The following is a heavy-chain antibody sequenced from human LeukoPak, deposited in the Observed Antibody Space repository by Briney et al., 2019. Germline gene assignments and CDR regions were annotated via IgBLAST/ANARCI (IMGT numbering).Heavy chain of an antibody. V-gene: IGHV3-23*05. CDR2: IEKSSSSA. D-gene: IGHD3-16*01. CDR3: AKGQGAEITDWYFDF. CDR1: GFIFSNYA. J-gene: IGHJ2*01. Sequence: GGSLRLSCAASGFIFSNYAMSWVRQAPGRGLEWASTIEKSSSSAYYADSVRGRFTISRDKSKNTLYLQMTSLRAEDTAVFFCAKGQGAEITDWYFDFWGRGTLVTVSS.